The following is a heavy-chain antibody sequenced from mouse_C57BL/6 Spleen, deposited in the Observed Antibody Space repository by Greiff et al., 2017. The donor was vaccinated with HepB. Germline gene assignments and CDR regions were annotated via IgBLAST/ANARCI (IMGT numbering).Heavy chain of an antibody. J-gene: IGHJ2*01. CDR1: GFTFSDYG. V-gene: IGHV5-17*01. CDR2: ISSGSSTI. CDR3: ARKLLYGDYFDY. D-gene: IGHD1-1*01. Sequence: EVQLVESGGGLVKPGGSLKLSCAASGFTFSDYGMHWVRQAPEKGLEWVAYISSGSSTIDYADTVKGRFTISRDNAKNTLFLQMTSLRSEDTAMYYCARKLLYGDYFDYWGQGTTLTVSS.